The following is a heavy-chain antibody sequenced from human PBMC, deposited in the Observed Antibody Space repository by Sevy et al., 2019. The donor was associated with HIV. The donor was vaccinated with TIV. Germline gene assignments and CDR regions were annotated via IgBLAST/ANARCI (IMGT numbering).Heavy chain of an antibody. V-gene: IGHV3-23*01. CDR1: GFTFSSYA. D-gene: IGHD3-3*01. Sequence: GGSLRLSCAASGFTFSSYAMSWVRQAPGKGLEWVSAISGSGGSTYYADSVKGRFTISRDNSKNTLYLQMNSLGAEDTAVYSCAKSRPHSDFWWGAFDYWGQGTLVTVSS. CDR3: AKSRPHSDFWWGAFDY. CDR2: ISGSGGST. J-gene: IGHJ4*02.